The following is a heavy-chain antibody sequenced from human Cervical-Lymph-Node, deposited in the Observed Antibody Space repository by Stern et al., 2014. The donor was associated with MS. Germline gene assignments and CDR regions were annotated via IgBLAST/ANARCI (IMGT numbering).Heavy chain of an antibody. J-gene: IGHJ4*02. CDR3: ARDPMYYYDSSGT. V-gene: IGHV3-11*01. CDR2: ISSSGDNI. Sequence: VQLVESGGGLVRPGGSLRLSCAASEFTFSDYYMYWFRQAPGKGLEWVSYISSSGDNIYYADSVKGRSTISRDNAKNSLYLQMNSLRAEDTAVYYCARDPMYYYDSSGTWGQGTLVTVSS. D-gene: IGHD3-22*01. CDR1: EFTFSDYY.